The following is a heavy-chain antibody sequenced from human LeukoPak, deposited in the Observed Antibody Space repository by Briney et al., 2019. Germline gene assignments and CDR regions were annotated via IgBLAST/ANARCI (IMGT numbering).Heavy chain of an antibody. V-gene: IGHV3-48*01. CDR2: SRSSSPSM. J-gene: IGHJ4*02. Sequence: GGSLRLSCAGSGFTFSNYGINWVRQAPGKGLEWVSYSRSSSPSMYYADSVKGRFTTSRDNAENSLYLQMNSLRAEDAAVYYCARDWNFAIDYWGQGTLVTVSS. D-gene: IGHD1-7*01. CDR1: GFTFSNYG. CDR3: ARDWNFAIDY.